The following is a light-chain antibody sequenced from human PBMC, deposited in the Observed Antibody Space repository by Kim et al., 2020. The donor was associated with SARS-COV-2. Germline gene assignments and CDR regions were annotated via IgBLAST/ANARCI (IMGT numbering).Light chain of an antibody. CDR3: AAWDDSLSGPV. J-gene: IGLJ3*02. CDR1: SSNIGSNY. Sequence: ELTQPPSASGTPGQRVTISCSGSSSNIGSNYVYWYQQLPGPAPKLLIYRNNQRPSGVPDRFSGSKSGTSASLAISGLRSEDEADYYCAAWDDSLSGPVFGGGTKVTVL. V-gene: IGLV1-47*01. CDR2: RNN.